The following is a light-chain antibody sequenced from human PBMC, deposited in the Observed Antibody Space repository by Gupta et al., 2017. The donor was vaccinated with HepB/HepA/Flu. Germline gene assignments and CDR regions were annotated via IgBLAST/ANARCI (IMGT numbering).Light chain of an antibody. Sequence: SLSASVGDRVTITCRASQSINSYLNWYQQKPGKAPMLLIYAASSLQRGVPSRFRGSGSGTDFTLTISSLQPEDFATYYCQQSNSPPETFGQGTKVEI. CDR2: AAS. V-gene: IGKV1-39*01. CDR3: QQSNSPPET. J-gene: IGKJ1*01. CDR1: QSINSY.